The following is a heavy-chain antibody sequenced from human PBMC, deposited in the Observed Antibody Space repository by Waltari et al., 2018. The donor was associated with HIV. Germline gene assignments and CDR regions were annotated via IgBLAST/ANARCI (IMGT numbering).Heavy chain of an antibody. CDR2: IYTSGST. V-gene: IGHV4-4*07. D-gene: IGHD3-10*01. CDR3: ARANAYYYGSGSSPPFDY. CDR1: GGYISTYS. J-gene: IGHJ4*02. Sequence: QVQLQESGPGLVKPSETLSPTRTVSGGYISTYSWSWIRHPARQGREWIGRIYTSGSTKYNPSLKSRVTMSIDTSKNQFSLKLSSVTAADTAVYYCARANAYYYGSGSSPPFDYWGQGTLVTVSS.